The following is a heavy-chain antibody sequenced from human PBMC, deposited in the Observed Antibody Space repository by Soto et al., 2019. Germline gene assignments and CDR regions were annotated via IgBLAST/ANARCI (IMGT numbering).Heavy chain of an antibody. CDR1: CGSISSGGYY. V-gene: IGHV4-31*03. CDR2: IHYSGST. Sequence: QVQLQESGPGLVKPSQTLSLTCTVSCGSISSGGYYWSWIRQHPGKGLEWIGYIHYSGSTYYNPSLKSRGTTSVDTSKNQFSLKLSSVTASDTAVYYCARDTVSARFDPWGQGTLVTVSS. J-gene: IGHJ5*02. CDR3: ARDTVSARFDP.